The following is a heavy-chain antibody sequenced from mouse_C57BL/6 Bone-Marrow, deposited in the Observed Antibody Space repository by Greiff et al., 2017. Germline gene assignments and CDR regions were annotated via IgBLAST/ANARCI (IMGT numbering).Heavy chain of an antibody. V-gene: IGHV1-69*01. J-gene: IGHJ2*01. CDR1: GYTFTSYW. Sequence: QVQLQQPGAELVMPGASVKLSCKASGYTFTSYWMHWVKQRPGQGLEWIGEIDPSDSYTNYNQKFKGKSTLTVDTSSSTAYMQLSSLTSEDSAVDYCAREDYGSFFDYWGQGTTLTVSS. CDR2: IDPSDSYT. D-gene: IGHD1-1*01. CDR3: AREDYGSFFDY.